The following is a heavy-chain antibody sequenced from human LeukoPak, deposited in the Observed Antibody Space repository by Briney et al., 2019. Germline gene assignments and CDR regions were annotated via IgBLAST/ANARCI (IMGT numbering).Heavy chain of an antibody. CDR2: IYYSGST. Sequence: SETLSLTCTVSGGSISSYYWSWIRQPPGKGLEWIGYIYYSGSTNYNPSLKSRVTISVDTSKNQFSLKRSSVTAADTAVYYCARDSRQLKADAFDIWGQGTMVTVSS. J-gene: IGHJ3*02. CDR3: ARDSRQLKADAFDI. V-gene: IGHV4-59*01. D-gene: IGHD1-1*01. CDR1: GGSISSYY.